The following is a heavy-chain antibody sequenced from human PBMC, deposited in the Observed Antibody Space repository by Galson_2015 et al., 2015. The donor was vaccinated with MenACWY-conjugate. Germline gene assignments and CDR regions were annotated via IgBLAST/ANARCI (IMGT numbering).Heavy chain of an antibody. D-gene: IGHD2-2*02. J-gene: IGHJ4*02. CDR2: FDPEDGEI. Sequence: SVKVSCKVPGLPLSEVSIHWVRQAPGKGLEWMGGFDPEDGEIITTQKFQGRIRMTEDTSTDTAYMELNSLRSEDTALYFCAADRYLSKYYFDYWGQGTLLTVSS. CDR1: GLPLSEVS. CDR3: AADRYLSKYYFDY. V-gene: IGHV1-24*01.